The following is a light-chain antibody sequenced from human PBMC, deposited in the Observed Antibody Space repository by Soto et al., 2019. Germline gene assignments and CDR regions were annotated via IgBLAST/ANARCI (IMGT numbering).Light chain of an antibody. V-gene: IGKV3-15*01. J-gene: IGKJ4*01. CDR3: QQYKTWPEG. CDR2: GAS. Sequence: EIVMTQSPATLSVSPGERATLSCRASQSVGRNLAWYQQKPGQAPRLLIYGASTRATGIPARFSGSGSETEFTLTISSLQSEDFAVYYCQQYKTWPEGFGGGTKVEIK. CDR1: QSVGRN.